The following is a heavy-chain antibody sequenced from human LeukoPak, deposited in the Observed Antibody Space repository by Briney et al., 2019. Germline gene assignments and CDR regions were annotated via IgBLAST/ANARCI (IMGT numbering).Heavy chain of an antibody. J-gene: IGHJ4*02. Sequence: GGSLRLSCAASGFTFSSYAMHWVRQAPGKGLEWVAVISYDGSNKYYADSVKGRFTISRDNSKNTLYLQMNSLRAEYTAVYYCARRTQPYYFDYWGQGTLVTVSS. D-gene: IGHD6-13*01. V-gene: IGHV3-30*04. CDR3: ARRTQPYYFDY. CDR1: GFTFSSYA. CDR2: ISYDGSNK.